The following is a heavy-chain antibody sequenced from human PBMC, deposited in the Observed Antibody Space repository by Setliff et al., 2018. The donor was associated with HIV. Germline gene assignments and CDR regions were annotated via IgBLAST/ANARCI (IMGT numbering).Heavy chain of an antibody. J-gene: IGHJ3*01. CDR3: ARDRVVGATLDPLDL. CDR1: GFTLSNYA. Sequence: GSLRFSCAASGFTLSNYAMSWVRQAPGEGLEWVSAILSTGERTFYADSVKGRFTISRDNAKNSLYLQMNSLRAEDTAVYYCARDRVVGATLDPLDLWGQGTMVTVSS. D-gene: IGHD1-26*01. CDR2: ILSTGERT. V-gene: IGHV3-23*01.